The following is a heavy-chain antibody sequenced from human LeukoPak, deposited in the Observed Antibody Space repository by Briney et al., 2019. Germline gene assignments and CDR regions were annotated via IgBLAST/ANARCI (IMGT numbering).Heavy chain of an antibody. CDR1: GYSFTSSW. V-gene: IGHV5-51*01. D-gene: IGHD1-26*01. CDR2: TYPGDSDT. CDR3: ARREVAYYAFDI. J-gene: IGHJ3*02. Sequence: GESLKISCKGSGYSFTSSWIAWVRQMPGKGLEWMGITYPGDSDTRYSPSFQGQVTISADKSISTAYLQWNSLKASDTAMYYCARREVAYYAFDIWGQGTMVTVSS.